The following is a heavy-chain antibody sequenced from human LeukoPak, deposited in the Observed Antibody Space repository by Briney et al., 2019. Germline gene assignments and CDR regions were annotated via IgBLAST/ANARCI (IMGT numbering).Heavy chain of an antibody. V-gene: IGHV1-2*06. CDR1: GYTFTGYY. CDR2: INPNSGGT. D-gene: IGHD3-22*01. J-gene: IGHJ5*02. CDR3: ARDRGFSGEWYYDSSGYSNWFDP. Sequence: ASVKVSCKASGYTFTGYYMHWVRQAPGQGLEWMGRINPNSGGTNYAQKFQGRVTMTRDTSISTAYMELSRLRSDDTAVYYCARDRGFSGEWYYDSSGYSNWFDPWGQGTPVTVSS.